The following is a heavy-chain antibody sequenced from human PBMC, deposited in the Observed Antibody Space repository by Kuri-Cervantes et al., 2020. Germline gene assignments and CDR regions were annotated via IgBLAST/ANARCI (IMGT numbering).Heavy chain of an antibody. D-gene: IGHD3-10*01. J-gene: IGHJ6*03. CDR1: EYTFTSYN. CDR2: MNPNSGNT. V-gene: IGHV1-8*01. Sequence: ASVKVSCKAFEYTFTSYNIHWVRQATGQGLEWMGWMNPNSGNTGYAQKFQGRVTMTRNTSISTAYMELSSLRSEDTAVYYCARGGITMVQGAQGYTVYYYYYMDVWGKGTTVTVSS. CDR3: ARGGITMVQGAQGYTVYYYYYMDV.